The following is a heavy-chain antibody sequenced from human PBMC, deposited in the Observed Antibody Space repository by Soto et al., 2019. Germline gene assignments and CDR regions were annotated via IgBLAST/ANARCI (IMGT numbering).Heavy chain of an antibody. Sequence: EVQLVESGGGLVQPGGSLRLSGAASGFTVSSNYMSWVGQAPGKGLEWVSVIYSGGSTYYADSVKGRFTISRDNSKNTLYLQMNSLRAEDTAVYYCARDLVADYWGQGTLVTVSS. CDR3: ARDLVADY. J-gene: IGHJ4*02. CDR1: GFTVSSNY. D-gene: IGHD5-12*01. CDR2: IYSGGST. V-gene: IGHV3-66*01.